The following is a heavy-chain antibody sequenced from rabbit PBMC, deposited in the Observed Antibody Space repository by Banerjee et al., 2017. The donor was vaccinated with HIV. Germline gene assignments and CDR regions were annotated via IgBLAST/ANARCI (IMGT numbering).Heavy chain of an antibody. Sequence: QSLEESGGDLVKPGASLTLTCTASGFSLSSYYMSWVRQAPGKGLEWIACIYGGSSGTTYYANWAKGRFTISKTSSTTVTLQMTSLTAADTATYFCARGSDYLITTLNLWGPGTLVTVS. V-gene: IGHV1S40*01. CDR3: ARGSDYLITTLNL. D-gene: IGHD1-1*01. CDR2: IYGGSSGTT. CDR1: GFSLSSYY. J-gene: IGHJ4*01.